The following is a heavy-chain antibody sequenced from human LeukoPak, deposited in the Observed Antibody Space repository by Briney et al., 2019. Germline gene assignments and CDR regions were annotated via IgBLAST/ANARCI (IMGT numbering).Heavy chain of an antibody. J-gene: IGHJ5*02. V-gene: IGHV1-69*06. D-gene: IGHD3-10*01. CDR2: IIPIFGTA. CDR1: GGTFSSYA. Sequence: SAKVSCKASGGTFSSYAISWVRQAPGQGLEWMGGIIPIFGTANYAQKFQGRVTMTEDTSTDTAYMELSSLRSEDTAVYYCATDRAPLGDGFDPWGQGTLVTVSS. CDR3: ATDRAPLGDGFDP.